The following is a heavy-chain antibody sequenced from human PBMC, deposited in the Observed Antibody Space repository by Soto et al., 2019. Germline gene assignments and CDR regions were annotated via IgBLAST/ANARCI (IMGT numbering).Heavy chain of an antibody. CDR3: ARDSDIGVPAAMMQVYYYMDV. CDR1: GFTFSSYW. J-gene: IGHJ6*03. CDR2: IKQDGSEK. Sequence: GGSLRLSCAASGFTFSSYWMSWVRQAPGKGLEWVANIKQDGSEKYYVDSLKGRFTISRDNAKNSLYLQMNSLRAEDTAVYYCARDSDIGVPAAMMQVYYYMDVWGKGTTVTVSS. V-gene: IGHV3-7*01. D-gene: IGHD2-2*01.